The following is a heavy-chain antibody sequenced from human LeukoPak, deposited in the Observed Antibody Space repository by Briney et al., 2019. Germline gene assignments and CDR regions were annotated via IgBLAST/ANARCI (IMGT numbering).Heavy chain of an antibody. CDR3: ARIRRGWSQNWDY. V-gene: IGHV3-7*01. CDR2: IKQDGSEK. J-gene: IGHJ4*02. Sequence: GGSLRLSCAASGFTCSSYWISWVRQAPGKGLEWVANIKQDGSEKYYVDSVKGRFTISRDNAKNSLYLQMNSLRAEDTAVYYCARIRRGWSQNWDYWGQGTLVTVSS. D-gene: IGHD6-19*01. CDR1: GFTCSSYW.